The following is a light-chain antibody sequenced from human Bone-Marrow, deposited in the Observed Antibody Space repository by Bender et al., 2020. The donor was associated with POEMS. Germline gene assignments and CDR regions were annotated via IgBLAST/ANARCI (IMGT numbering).Light chain of an antibody. Sequence: QSALTQPASVSGSPGQSITISCSGTSSDVGDYNLVSWYQQHPGKAPKLMIYEVTKRPSGVSNRFSGSKSGNTASLTISGLQSVDEAYYYCCSYAGSNWVFGGGTKLTVL. CDR1: SSDVGDYNL. V-gene: IGLV2-23*02. CDR3: CSYAGSNWV. J-gene: IGLJ3*02. CDR2: EVT.